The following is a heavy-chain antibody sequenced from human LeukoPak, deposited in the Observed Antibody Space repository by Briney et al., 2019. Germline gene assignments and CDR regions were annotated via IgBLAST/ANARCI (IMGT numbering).Heavy chain of an antibody. CDR1: GGSISSYY. CDR3: ARSYRNYYPFDY. Sequence: SETLSLTCTVSGGSISSYYSSWIRQSPGKGLEWIGNIYYSGSTNYNPSLKSRVTISVDTSKNQFSLKLSSVTAADTAVYYCARSYRNYYPFDYWGQGTLVTVSS. V-gene: IGHV4-59*01. D-gene: IGHD4-11*01. J-gene: IGHJ4*02. CDR2: IYYSGST.